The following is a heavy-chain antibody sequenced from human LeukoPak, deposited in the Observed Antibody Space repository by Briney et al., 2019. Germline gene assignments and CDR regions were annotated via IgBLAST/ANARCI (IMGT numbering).Heavy chain of an antibody. V-gene: IGHV4-59*01. CDR2: IYYSGST. D-gene: IGHD6-13*01. CDR3: AKAASSSSWLYFDY. CDR1: GGSISSYY. Sequence: SETLSLTCTVSGGSISSYYWSWIRQPPGKGLEWIGYIYYSGSTNYNPSLKSRVTISVDTSKNQFSLKLSSVTAADTAVYYCAKAASSSSWLYFDYWGQGTLVTVSS. J-gene: IGHJ4*02.